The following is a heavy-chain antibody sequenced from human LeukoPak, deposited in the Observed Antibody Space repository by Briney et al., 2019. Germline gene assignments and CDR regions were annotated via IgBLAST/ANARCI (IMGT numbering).Heavy chain of an antibody. V-gene: IGHV3-30*02. CDR2: IRYDGSNK. J-gene: IGHJ4*02. CDR3: AKGASITIFGVVMPYFDY. CDR1: GFVLNTYA. Sequence: QTGGSLRLSCAASGFVLNTYAMNWVRQVPGRGLEWVAFIRYDGSNKYYADSVKDRFTISRDNSKNTLYLQMNSLRAEDTAVYYCAKGASITIFGVVMPYFDYWGQGTLVTVSS. D-gene: IGHD3-3*01.